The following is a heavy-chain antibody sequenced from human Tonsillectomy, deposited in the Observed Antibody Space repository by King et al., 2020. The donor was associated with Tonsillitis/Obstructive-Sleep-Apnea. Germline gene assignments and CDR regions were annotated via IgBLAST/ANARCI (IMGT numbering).Heavy chain of an antibody. J-gene: IGHJ3*02. V-gene: IGHV3-53*01. CDR3: ARGRMDWDAFDI. CDR1: GFTVSSNY. Sequence: VQLVESGGGLIQPGGSLRLSCAASGFTVSSNYMSWVRQAPGKGLEWVSVIYSGGSTYSADSVKGRFTISRDNSKNTLFLQMNSLRAEDAAVYYCARGRMDWDAFDIWGQGTMVTVSS. D-gene: IGHD3/OR15-3a*01. CDR2: IYSGGST.